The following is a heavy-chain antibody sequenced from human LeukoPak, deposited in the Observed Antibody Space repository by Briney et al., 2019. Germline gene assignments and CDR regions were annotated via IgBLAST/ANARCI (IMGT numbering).Heavy chain of an antibody. V-gene: IGHV4-59*02. CDR1: GFTVSSNY. Sequence: GSLRLSCAASGFTVSSNYMSWIRQPPGKGLEWIGYIYYSGSTNYNPSLKSRVTISVDTSKNQFSLKLSSVTAADTAVYYCARGDRLRLGELSLFDYWGQGTLVTVSS. D-gene: IGHD3-16*02. CDR2: IYYSGST. J-gene: IGHJ4*02. CDR3: ARGDRLRLGELSLFDY.